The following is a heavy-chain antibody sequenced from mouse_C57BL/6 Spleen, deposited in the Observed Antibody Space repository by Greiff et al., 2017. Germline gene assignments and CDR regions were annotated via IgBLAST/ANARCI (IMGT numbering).Heavy chain of an antibody. J-gene: IGHJ1*03. CDR1: GYTFTSYW. CDR2: IHPNSGST. CDR3: ATDYDDWYFDV. Sequence: QVQLKQPGAELVKPGASVKLSCKASGYTFTSYWMHWVKQRPGQGLEWIGMIHPNSGSTNYNEKFKSKATLTVDKSSSTAYMQLSSLTSEDSAVYYCATDYDDWYFDVWGTGTTVTVSS. V-gene: IGHV1-64*01. D-gene: IGHD2-4*01.